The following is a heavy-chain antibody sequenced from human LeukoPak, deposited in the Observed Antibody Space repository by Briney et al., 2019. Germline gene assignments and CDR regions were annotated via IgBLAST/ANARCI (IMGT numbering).Heavy chain of an antibody. D-gene: IGHD5-18*01. J-gene: IGHJ5*02. V-gene: IGHV4-34*01. CDR2: INHSGRT. Sequence: PSETRSLTCAVDGGSVSGYYWRWIRQPPGKGLEWTGEINHSGRTNYNPSLKSRVTISVDTSSTQFSLQRSSVTAEDTAVYCGARAIEDTAMVTVWFGPWGQGTLVTVSS. CDR1: GGSVSGYY. CDR3: ARAIEDTAMVTVWFGP.